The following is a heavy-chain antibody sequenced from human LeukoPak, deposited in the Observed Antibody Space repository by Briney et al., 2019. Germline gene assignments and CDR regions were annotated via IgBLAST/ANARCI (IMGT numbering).Heavy chain of an antibody. V-gene: IGHV4-61*05. D-gene: IGHD2-21*02. J-gene: IGHJ4*02. CDR3: ARTYCGGDCYFRY. CDR1: GGSISSSSYY. Sequence: KPSETLSLTCTVSGGSISSSSYYWTWIRQPPGKGLEWIGYIYYSGSTNYNPSLKSRVTMSVDTSKNQFSLKLSSVTAADTAMYYCARTYCGGDCYFRYWGQGTLVTVSS. CDR2: IYYSGST.